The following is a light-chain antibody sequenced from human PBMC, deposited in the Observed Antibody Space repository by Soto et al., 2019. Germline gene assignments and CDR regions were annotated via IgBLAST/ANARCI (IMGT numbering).Light chain of an antibody. V-gene: IGKV3-20*01. CDR1: EGIPIH. CDR3: QQYGSSGT. Sequence: TQSPATLSVSPGETATLSCRASEGIPIHVAWYHHRPGQAPRLLIYDASNRATGIPDRFSGSGSGTDFTLTISRLEPEDFAVYYCQQYGSSGTFGQGTKVDIK. J-gene: IGKJ1*01. CDR2: DAS.